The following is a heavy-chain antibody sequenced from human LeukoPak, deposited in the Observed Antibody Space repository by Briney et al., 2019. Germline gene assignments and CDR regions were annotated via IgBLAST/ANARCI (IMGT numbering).Heavy chain of an antibody. D-gene: IGHD6-13*01. V-gene: IGHV3-7*01. J-gene: IGHJ6*03. CDR1: GDTFGRYW. Sequence: GGSLRLSCAASGDTFGRYWMSWVRQAPGKGLEWVANINQHGSEKYYGDSVKGRFTISRDNAKNSLYLQMNSLRGEDTAVYYCARDHSAAAGTGTNYYYYYMDVWGKGTTVTISS. CDR2: INQHGSEK. CDR3: ARDHSAAAGTGTNYYYYYMDV.